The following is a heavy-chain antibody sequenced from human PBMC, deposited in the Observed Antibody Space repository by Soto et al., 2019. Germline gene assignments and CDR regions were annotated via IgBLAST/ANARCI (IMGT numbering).Heavy chain of an antibody. D-gene: IGHD5-12*01. Sequence: EVQLVESGGGLVKPGGSLRLSCAASGFTFSSYSMNWVRQAPGEGLEWVSSISSSSSYIYYADSVKGRFTISRDNAKNSLYLQMNSLRAEDTAVYYCATGGYSGYDPNYWGQGTLVTVSS. CDR1: GFTFSSYS. V-gene: IGHV3-21*01. CDR3: ATGGYSGYDPNY. CDR2: ISSSSSYI. J-gene: IGHJ4*02.